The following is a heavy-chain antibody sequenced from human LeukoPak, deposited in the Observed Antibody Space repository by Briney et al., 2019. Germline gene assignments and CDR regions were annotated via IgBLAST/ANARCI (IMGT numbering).Heavy chain of an antibody. Sequence: GRSLRLSRAASGFTFSSSGTRWVRQAPGKGLEWVAGIWYDGSNKYYADSVKGRFTISRDNSKNTLYLQMNSLRAEDTAVYYCAKDLYSGSYTSDYWGQGTLVTVSS. V-gene: IGHV3-33*06. CDR3: AKDLYSGSYTSDY. CDR2: IWYDGSNK. D-gene: IGHD1-26*01. J-gene: IGHJ4*02. CDR1: GFTFSSSG.